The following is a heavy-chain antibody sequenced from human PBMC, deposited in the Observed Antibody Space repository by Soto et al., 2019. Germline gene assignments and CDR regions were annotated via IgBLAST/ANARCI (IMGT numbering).Heavy chain of an antibody. CDR3: AHEHGPPYGSGQDGMDV. CDR2: IYWDDDK. D-gene: IGHD3-10*01. Sequence: VSGPTLVNPTQTLTLTCTFSGFSLSTSGVGVGWIRQPPGKALEWLALIYWDDDKRYSPSLKSRLTITKDTSKNQVVLTMTNMDPVDTATYYCAHEHGPPYGSGQDGMDVWGQGTTVTVSS. V-gene: IGHV2-5*02. J-gene: IGHJ6*02. CDR1: GFSLSTSGVG.